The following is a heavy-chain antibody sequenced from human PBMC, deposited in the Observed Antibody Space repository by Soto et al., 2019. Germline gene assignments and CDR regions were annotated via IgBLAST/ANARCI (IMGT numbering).Heavy chain of an antibody. CDR3: AKSGPVAAILVYSDY. Sequence: GGSLRLSCAASGFTFNSYAMSWVRQAPGKGLEWVSIISNSGTSTYYADSVKGRFTISRDSSKNTLYLQMSSLRAEDTAVYYCAKSGPVAAILVYSDYWGQGTLVTVSS. V-gene: IGHV3-23*01. CDR1: GFTFNSYA. J-gene: IGHJ4*02. CDR2: ISNSGTST. D-gene: IGHD5-12*01.